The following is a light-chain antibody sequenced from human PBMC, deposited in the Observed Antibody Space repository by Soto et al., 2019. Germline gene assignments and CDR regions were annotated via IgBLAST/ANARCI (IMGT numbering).Light chain of an antibody. Sequence: EIVLTQSPATLSVAPGERATLSCRASQSVSSDLAWFQQKPGQAPRLLMYGASTRATGIPARFSGRGSGTEFTLTISSLQYEDFALYHCQQYNNWPLTFGGGTKVEIK. V-gene: IGKV3-15*01. CDR3: QQYNNWPLT. CDR1: QSVSSD. J-gene: IGKJ4*01. CDR2: GAS.